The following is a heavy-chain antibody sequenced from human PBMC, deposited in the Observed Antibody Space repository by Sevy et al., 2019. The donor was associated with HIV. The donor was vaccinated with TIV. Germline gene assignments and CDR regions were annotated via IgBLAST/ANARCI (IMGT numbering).Heavy chain of an antibody. D-gene: IGHD2-15*01. Sequence: GESLKISCAASGFTFSSYSMNWVRQAPGKGLEWVSYISSSSSTIYYADSVKGRFTISRDNAKNSLYLQMNSLRDEDTAVYYCARGKGYCSGGSCYDYYYYGMDVWGQGTTVTVSS. CDR3: ARGKGYCSGGSCYDYYYYGMDV. CDR1: GFTFSSYS. CDR2: ISSSSSTI. J-gene: IGHJ6*02. V-gene: IGHV3-48*02.